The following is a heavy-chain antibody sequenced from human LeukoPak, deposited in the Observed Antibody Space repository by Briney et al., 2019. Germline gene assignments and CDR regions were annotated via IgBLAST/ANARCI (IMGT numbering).Heavy chain of an antibody. CDR3: ARDSSGYYYVY. J-gene: IGHJ4*02. V-gene: IGHV3-20*04. D-gene: IGHD3-22*01. Sequence: GGSLRLSCAASGFTFDDCGMSWVRRAPGKGLEWVSGINWNGGSTGYADSVKGRFTISRDNAKNSLYLQMNSLRAEDTALYYCARDSSGYYYVYWGQGTLVTVSS. CDR1: GFTFDDCG. CDR2: INWNGGST.